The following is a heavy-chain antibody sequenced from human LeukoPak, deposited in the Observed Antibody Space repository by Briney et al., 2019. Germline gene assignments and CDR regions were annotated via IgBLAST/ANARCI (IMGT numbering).Heavy chain of an antibody. CDR1: GFTFSSYW. D-gene: IGHD4/OR15-4a*01. V-gene: IGHV3-74*01. J-gene: IGHJ4*02. Sequence: GGSLRLSCAASGFTFSSYWMHWVRQAPGKGLVWVSRINNDGSTTRYADSVKGRFTISRDNAKNTLYLQMNSLRAEDTAKYYCARSNYPYYFDYWGQGTLVTVSS. CDR2: INNDGSTT. CDR3: ARSNYPYYFDY.